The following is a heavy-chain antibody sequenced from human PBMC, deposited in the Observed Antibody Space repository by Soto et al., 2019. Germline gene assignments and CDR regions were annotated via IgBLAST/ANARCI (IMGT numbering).Heavy chain of an antibody. CDR1: GYIFSNYW. V-gene: IGHV5-51*01. D-gene: IGHD3-3*01. Sequence: GGSLNISCKGSGYIFSNYWIGWVRQMPGKGLEWMGIIYPGDSDTRYSPSFQGQVTISADESISTAYLQWSSLKASDTAMYYCERPGVVAVSGYYGMDVWGQGTTVTVSS. CDR3: ERPGVVAVSGYYGMDV. J-gene: IGHJ6*02. CDR2: IYPGDSDT.